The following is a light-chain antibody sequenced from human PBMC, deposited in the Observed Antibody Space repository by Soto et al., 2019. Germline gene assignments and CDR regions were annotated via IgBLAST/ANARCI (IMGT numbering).Light chain of an antibody. CDR2: DDN. Sequence: QSVLTQPPSVSAAPGQKVSISCCGSSSNIGGNSVSWYQQLPGTAPKLLIYDDNKRPSGIPDRFSGSKSGTSATLGITGFQTGDEADYYWGSWDSSMSAYVFRPGTKATVX. CDR3: GSWDSSMSAYV. J-gene: IGLJ1*01. CDR1: SSNIGGNS. V-gene: IGLV1-51*01.